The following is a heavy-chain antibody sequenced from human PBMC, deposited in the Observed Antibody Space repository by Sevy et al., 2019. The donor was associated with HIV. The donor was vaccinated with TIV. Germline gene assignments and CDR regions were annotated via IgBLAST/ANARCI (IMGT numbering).Heavy chain of an antibody. J-gene: IGHJ4*02. D-gene: IGHD2-8*01. V-gene: IGHV3-23*01. CDR1: GFNFNIYS. CDR3: AREGCTRPHDY. CDR2: LSFGCGKM. Sequence: GGSLRLSCAVSGFNFNIYSMSWVRQAPGKGLEWVSTLSFGCGKMNYADSMKGRFIISRDDSKNTLYLQMNSLRAEDTAVYCGAREGCTRPHDYWGQGTLVTVSS.